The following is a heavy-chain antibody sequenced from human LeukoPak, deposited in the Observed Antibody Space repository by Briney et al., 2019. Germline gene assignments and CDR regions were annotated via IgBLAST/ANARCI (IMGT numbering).Heavy chain of an antibody. V-gene: IGHV3-30*18. Sequence: GRSLRLSCAASGFTSSRYGMHWVRQAPGKGLEWVAVISDDGSNKNYADSVKGRFTISRDNSKNTLYLQMNSLRAEDTAVFYCAKLTDYGDFDFDYWGQGTLVTVSS. CDR3: AKLTDYGDFDFDY. J-gene: IGHJ4*02. CDR2: ISDDGSNK. CDR1: GFTSSRYG. D-gene: IGHD4-17*01.